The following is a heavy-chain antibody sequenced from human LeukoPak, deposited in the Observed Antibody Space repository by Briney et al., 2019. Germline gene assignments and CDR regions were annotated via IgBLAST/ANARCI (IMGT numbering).Heavy chain of an antibody. J-gene: IGHJ4*02. CDR1: GGSFSGYY. D-gene: IGHD6-19*01. CDR3: ASSGIAVAGHGAY. CDR2: INHSGST. Sequence: SETLPLTCAVYGGSFSGYYWSWIRQPPGKGLEWIGEINHSGSTNYNPSLKSRVTISVDTSKNQLSLKLSSVTAADTAVYYCASSGIAVAGHGAYWGQGTLVTVSS. V-gene: IGHV4-34*01.